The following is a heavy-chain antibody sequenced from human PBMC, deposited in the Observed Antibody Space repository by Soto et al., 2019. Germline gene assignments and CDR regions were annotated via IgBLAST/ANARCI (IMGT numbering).Heavy chain of an antibody. CDR1: GYTFSSYA. Sequence: QVQLVQSGAEVKKPGASVKVSCKASGYTFSSYAISWVRQAPGQGLEWMGWISANNGNTNYAQKLQGRVTMTTDTSTSTAYMELRSLRSDATAVYYCARTPSLGGGDFYYTGMDVWGQGTTVTVSS. D-gene: IGHD3-16*01. CDR3: ARTPSLGGGDFYYTGMDV. V-gene: IGHV1-18*01. CDR2: ISANNGNT. J-gene: IGHJ6*02.